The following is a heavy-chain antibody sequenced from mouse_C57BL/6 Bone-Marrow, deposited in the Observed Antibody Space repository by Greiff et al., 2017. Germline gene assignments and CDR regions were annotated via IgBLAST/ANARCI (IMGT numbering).Heavy chain of an antibody. CDR1: GYTFTDYE. Sequence: QVQLQQSGAELVRPGASVTLSCKASGYTFTDYEMHWVKQTPVHGLEWIGAIDPETGGTAYNQKFKGKAILTADKSSSTAYMELRSLTSEDSAVYYCTRRGSTTVVALDYWGQGTTLTVSS. CDR2: IDPETGGT. CDR3: TRRGSTTVVALDY. J-gene: IGHJ2*01. D-gene: IGHD1-1*01. V-gene: IGHV1-15*01.